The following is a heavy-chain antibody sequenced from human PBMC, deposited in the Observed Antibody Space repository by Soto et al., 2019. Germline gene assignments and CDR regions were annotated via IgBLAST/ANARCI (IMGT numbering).Heavy chain of an antibody. V-gene: IGHV3-21*01. CDR1: GFTFSSYS. J-gene: IGHJ4*02. D-gene: IGHD6-6*01. CDR2: ISGSGGYI. Sequence: GGSLRLSCEGSGFTFSSYSMNWVRQAPGKGLEWVSSISGSGGYIYYADSVKGRFTISRDNAKNSLYLQMTSLRDEDTALYYCARDRKSTPSYAADYWGQGSMVTVSS. CDR3: ARDRKSTPSYAADY.